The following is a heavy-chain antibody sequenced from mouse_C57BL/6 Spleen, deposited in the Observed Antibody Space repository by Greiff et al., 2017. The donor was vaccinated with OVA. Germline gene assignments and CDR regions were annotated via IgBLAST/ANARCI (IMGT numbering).Heavy chain of an antibody. J-gene: IGHJ4*01. V-gene: IGHV14-4*01. CDR2: IDPENGDT. CDR3: TALYYGAMDY. CDR1: GFNIKDDY. D-gene: IGHD1-1*01. Sequence: VQLKQSGAELVRPGASVKLSCTASGFNIKDDYMHWVKQRPEQGLEWIGWIDPENGDTEYASKFQGKATITADTSSNTAYLQLSSLTSEDTAVYYCTALYYGAMDYWGQGTSVTVSS.